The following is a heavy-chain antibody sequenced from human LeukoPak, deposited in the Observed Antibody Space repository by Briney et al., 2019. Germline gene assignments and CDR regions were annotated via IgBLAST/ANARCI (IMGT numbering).Heavy chain of an antibody. Sequence: GGSLRLSCAASGFTFSSYAMSWVRQAPGKGLEWVSSISGSGGRTYYADSVKGRFTISRDNSKNTLYLQMNSLRAEDTAVYYCAKASPVTAAAGTRDYWGQGTLVTVSS. D-gene: IGHD6-13*01. CDR1: GFTFSSYA. J-gene: IGHJ4*02. CDR3: AKASPVTAAAGTRDY. CDR2: ISGSGGRT. V-gene: IGHV3-23*01.